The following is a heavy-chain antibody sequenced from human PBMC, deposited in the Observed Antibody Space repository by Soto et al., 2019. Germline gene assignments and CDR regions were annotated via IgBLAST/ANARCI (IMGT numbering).Heavy chain of an antibody. D-gene: IGHD3-10*01. CDR2: MNPNSGNT. V-gene: IGHV1-8*01. CDR3: ARVTWDYYGSGSYDMTPPGPYGMDV. CDR1: GYTLTSYD. Sequence: GASVKVSCKASGYTLTSYDINWVRQAAGQWLEWMGWMNPNSGNTGYAQKFQGRVTMTRNTSICTAYMGLSCGTAADSALYYCARVTWDYYGSGSYDMTPPGPYGMDVWGRGTTVIVAS. J-gene: IGHJ6*02.